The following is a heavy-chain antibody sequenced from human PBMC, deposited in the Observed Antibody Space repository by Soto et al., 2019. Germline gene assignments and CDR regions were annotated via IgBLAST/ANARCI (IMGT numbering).Heavy chain of an antibody. J-gene: IGHJ4*02. Sequence: LLLESGGGLVQYGGSLRLSCAASGFTFRNYAMSWVRQTPEKGMEWVSAINGGGVSTYYADSVKGRFTISRDQSNNTIYLQMDSLRVEDTALYYCTNGRYLEWFLSGGGEECWGRGTLVTVSS. CDR2: INGGGVST. CDR1: GFTFRNYA. D-gene: IGHD3-3*01. CDR3: TNGRYLEWFLSGGGEEC. V-gene: IGHV3-23*01.